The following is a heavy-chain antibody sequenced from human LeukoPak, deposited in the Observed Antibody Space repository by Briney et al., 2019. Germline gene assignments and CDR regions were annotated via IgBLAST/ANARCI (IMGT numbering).Heavy chain of an antibody. J-gene: IGHJ6*02. CDR3: ARAYYYGSGSFTYYYGMDV. CDR1: GYTFTGYY. D-gene: IGHD3-10*01. V-gene: IGHV1-2*02. CDR2: INPNSGGT. Sequence: ASVKVSCKASGYTFTGYYMHWVRQAPGQGLEWMGWINPNSGGTNYAQKFQGRVTTTRDTSISTAYMELSRLRSDDTAVYYCARAYYYGSGSFTYYYGMDVWGQGTTVTVSS.